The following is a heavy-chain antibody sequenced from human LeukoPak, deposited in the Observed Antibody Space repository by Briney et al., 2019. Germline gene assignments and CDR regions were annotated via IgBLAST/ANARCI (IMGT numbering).Heavy chain of an antibody. Sequence: PSETLSLTCTVSGGSISSSSYYWSWIRQPPGKGLEWIGEINHSGSTNYNPSLKSRVTISVDTSKNQFSLKLSSVTAADTAVYYCARRYYDYVWGSYRYYFDYWGQGTLVTVSS. CDR3: ARRYYDYVWGSYRYYFDY. V-gene: IGHV4-39*07. CDR2: INHSGST. CDR1: GGSISSSSYY. D-gene: IGHD3-16*02. J-gene: IGHJ4*02.